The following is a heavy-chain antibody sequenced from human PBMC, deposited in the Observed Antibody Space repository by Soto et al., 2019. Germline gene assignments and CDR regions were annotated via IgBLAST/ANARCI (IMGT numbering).Heavy chain of an antibody. J-gene: IGHJ3*02. CDR1: RYSLSTIGMP. CDR2: SDWDDDK. Sequence: PQNLALPCSYSRYSLSTIGMPLSWLRERPGKALEWLARSDWDDDKFYSTSLKTRLTISNDTSKNQLVLTMTNMDPVDTATYYCARIRYGGNWVDAFDIWGQGTMV. V-gene: IGHV2-70*04. D-gene: IGHD2-15*01. CDR3: ARIRYGGNWVDAFDI.